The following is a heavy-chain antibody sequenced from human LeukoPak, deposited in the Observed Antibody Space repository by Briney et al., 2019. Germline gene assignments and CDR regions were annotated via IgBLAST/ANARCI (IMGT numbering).Heavy chain of an antibody. Sequence: SGGSLRLSCAASGFTFSSYGMHWVRQAPGKGLEWVAFIRDDGSNKYYADSVKGRFTILRDNSKNTVYVQMNSLREEDTAVYYCAKDEYCSSGSCYLIDYWGQGTLVTVSS. CDR2: IRDDGSNK. V-gene: IGHV3-30*02. CDR1: GFTFSSYG. CDR3: AKDEYCSSGSCYLIDY. J-gene: IGHJ4*02. D-gene: IGHD2-15*01.